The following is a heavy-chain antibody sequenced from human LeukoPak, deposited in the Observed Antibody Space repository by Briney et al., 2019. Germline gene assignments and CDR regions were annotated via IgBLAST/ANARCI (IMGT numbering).Heavy chain of an antibody. Sequence: PGGSLRFSCVASGFTFSSYWMSWVRQAPGKGLEWVANIKQDGSEKYYVDSVKGRFTISRDNAKNSLYLQMNSLRAEDTAVYYCARTYYYGSGSYLPTHWGQGTLVTVSS. CDR1: GFTFSSYW. D-gene: IGHD3-10*01. J-gene: IGHJ4*02. V-gene: IGHV3-7*01. CDR2: IKQDGSEK. CDR3: ARTYYYGSGSYLPTH.